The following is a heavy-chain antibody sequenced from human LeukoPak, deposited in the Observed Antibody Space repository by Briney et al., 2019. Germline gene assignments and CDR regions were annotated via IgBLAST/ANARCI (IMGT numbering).Heavy chain of an antibody. CDR1: GFTFSSNY. J-gene: IGHJ4*02. CDR3: ASGGEYYDSSGKGDY. CDR2: IYSGGST. Sequence: SGGSLRLSCAASGFTFSSNYMSWVRQAPGKGLEWVSAIYSGGSTYYADSVKGRFTISRDNSKNTLYLQMNSLRAEDTAVYYCASGGEYYDSSGKGDYWGQGTLVTVSS. D-gene: IGHD3-22*01. V-gene: IGHV3-53*01.